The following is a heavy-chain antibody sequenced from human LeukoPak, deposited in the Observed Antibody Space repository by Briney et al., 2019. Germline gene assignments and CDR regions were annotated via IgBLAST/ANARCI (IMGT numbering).Heavy chain of an antibody. CDR2: MYHSGST. D-gene: IGHD3-3*01. V-gene: IGHV4-38-2*02. CDR1: GYSISSGFY. Sequence: SETLSLTCTVSGYSISSGFYWGWIRQPPGKGLGWIGIMYHSGSTYYNPSLKSRVTKSVDTSKNQLSLKLRSVTAADTAVYYCARALGIFSFDSWGQGTLVTVSS. J-gene: IGHJ4*02. CDR3: ARALGIFSFDS.